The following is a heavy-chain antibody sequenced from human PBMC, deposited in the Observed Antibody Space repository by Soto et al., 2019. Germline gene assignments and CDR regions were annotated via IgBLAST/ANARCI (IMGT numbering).Heavy chain of an antibody. D-gene: IGHD1-1*01. CDR2: MSHSGGT. V-gene: IGHV4-34*01. J-gene: IGHJ3*02. CDR1: GGSVNSGNYY. Sequence: QVQLQQWGAGLLKPSETLSLTCAVFGGSVNSGNYYWSWIRQPPGKGLEWIGEMSHSGGTHFNPSLKSRVTISVDTSKTQFSLKMGSVTAADTAQYYCARVERGTATTVVDAFDIWGPGTMVTVSS. CDR3: ARVERGTATTVVDAFDI.